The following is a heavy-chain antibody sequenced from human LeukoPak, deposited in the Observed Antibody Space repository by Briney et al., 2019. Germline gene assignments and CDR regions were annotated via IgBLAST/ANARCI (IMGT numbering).Heavy chain of an antibody. J-gene: IGHJ6*02. CDR1: GFTVSSNY. D-gene: IGHD5-18*01. Sequence: GSLRLSCAASGFTVSSNYMSWVRQAPGKGLEWVSVIYSGGSTYYADSVKGRFTISRDNSKNTLYLQMNSLRAEDTAVYYCARGYSYGWSYYYYGMDVWGQGTTVTVSS. CDR3: ARGYSYGWSYYYYGMDV. V-gene: IGHV3-53*05. CDR2: IYSGGST.